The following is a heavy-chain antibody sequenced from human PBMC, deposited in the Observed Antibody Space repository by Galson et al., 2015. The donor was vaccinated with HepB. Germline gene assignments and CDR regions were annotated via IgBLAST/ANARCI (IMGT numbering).Heavy chain of an antibody. Sequence: SLRLSCAASGFTFSSYGMHWVRQAPGKGLEWVAVISYDGSNKYYADSVKGRFTISRDNSKNTLYLQMNSLRAEDTAVYYCAKDPADGYNSGYFDYWGQGTLVTVSS. CDR1: GFTFSSYG. CDR2: ISYDGSNK. CDR3: AKDPADGYNSGYFDY. V-gene: IGHV3-30*18. J-gene: IGHJ4*02. D-gene: IGHD5-24*01.